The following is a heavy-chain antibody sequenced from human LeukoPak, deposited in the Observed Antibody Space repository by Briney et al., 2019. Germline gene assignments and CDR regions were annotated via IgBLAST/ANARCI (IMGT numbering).Heavy chain of an antibody. V-gene: IGHV3-30*09. D-gene: IGHD3-10*01. J-gene: IGHJ4*02. Sequence: TGGSLRLSCAASGFTVSSNYMSWVRQAPGKGLEWVAVISFDGSSKYYEDSAKGRFAISRDNSKNTLYLQMNSLRAEDTAVYYCARGFKMVRGVPFDYWGQGTLVTVSS. CDR1: GFTVSSNY. CDR2: ISFDGSSK. CDR3: ARGFKMVRGVPFDY.